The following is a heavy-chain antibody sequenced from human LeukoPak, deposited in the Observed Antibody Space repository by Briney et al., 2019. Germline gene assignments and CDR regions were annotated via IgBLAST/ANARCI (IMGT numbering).Heavy chain of an antibody. CDR2: ISYDGSNK. Sequence: GGSLRLSCAASGFTFSSYSMNWVRQAPGKGLEWVAAISYDGSNKNYADSVKGRFTISRDNSKNTLYLQMDNLRAEDTAVYYCARVTTAIPDAFDIWGQGTMVTVSS. CDR3: ARVTTAIPDAFDI. CDR1: GFTFSSYS. V-gene: IGHV3-30*03. J-gene: IGHJ3*02. D-gene: IGHD2-21*02.